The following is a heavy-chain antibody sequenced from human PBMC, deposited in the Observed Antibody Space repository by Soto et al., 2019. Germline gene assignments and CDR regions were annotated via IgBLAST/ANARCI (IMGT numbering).Heavy chain of an antibody. V-gene: IGHV1-2*04. Sequence: ASVKVSCKASGYTFTGYYMHWVRQAPGQGLEWMGWINPNSGGTNYAQKFQGWVTMTRDTSASTAYMELSSLRSEDTAIYYCARDPGLLWFGELSGMDVWGQGTTVTVSS. CDR3: ARDPGLLWFGELSGMDV. CDR2: INPNSGGT. D-gene: IGHD3-10*01. J-gene: IGHJ6*02. CDR1: GYTFTGYY.